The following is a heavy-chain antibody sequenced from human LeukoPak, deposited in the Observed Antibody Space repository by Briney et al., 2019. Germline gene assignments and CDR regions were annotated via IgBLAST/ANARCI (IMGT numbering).Heavy chain of an antibody. CDR2: INHSGST. CDR3: ARDLKKNWFDP. Sequence: SETLSLTCAVYGGSFSSYYWNWIRQPPGKGLEWIGEINHSGSTNYNPSLKSRVTISVDTSKNQFSLKLSSVTAADTAVYYCARDLKKNWFDPWGQGTLVTVSS. J-gene: IGHJ5*02. V-gene: IGHV4-34*01. CDR1: GGSFSSYY.